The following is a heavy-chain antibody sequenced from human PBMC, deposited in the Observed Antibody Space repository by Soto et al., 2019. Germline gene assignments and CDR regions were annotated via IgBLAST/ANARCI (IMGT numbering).Heavy chain of an antibody. J-gene: IGHJ4*02. Sequence: GGSLRLSCVASGFTFSTDSMNWVRQAPGKGLEWVAHISTSGATRYYADSVKGRFTISRDNAKTSLYLQMDSLRNEDTAVYYCATFFGSDFDYWGQGTLVTVSS. D-gene: IGHD6-19*01. CDR1: GFTFSTDS. CDR2: ISTSGATR. CDR3: ATFFGSDFDY. V-gene: IGHV3-48*02.